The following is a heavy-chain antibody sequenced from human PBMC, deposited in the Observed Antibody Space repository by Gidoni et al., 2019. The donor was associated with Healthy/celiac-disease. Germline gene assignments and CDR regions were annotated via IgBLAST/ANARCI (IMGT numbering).Heavy chain of an antibody. V-gene: IGHV1-24*01. CDR1: GYTLTELS. Sequence: QVQLVQSGAEVKKPGASVKVSCKVSGYTLTELSMHWVRHAPCKGLEWMGGFAPEDGETIYAQKFQGRVTMTEDTSTDTAYMELSSLRSEDTAVYYCATGGSGWYYGSGHQFDPWGQGTLVTVSS. CDR2: FAPEDGET. J-gene: IGHJ5*02. D-gene: IGHD3-10*01. CDR3: ATGGSGWYYGSGHQFDP.